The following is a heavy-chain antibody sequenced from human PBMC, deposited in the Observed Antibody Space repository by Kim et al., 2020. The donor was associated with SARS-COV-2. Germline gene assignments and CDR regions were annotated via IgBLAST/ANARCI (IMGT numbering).Heavy chain of an antibody. V-gene: IGHV2-5*01. CDR3: AHIIVNSCPDY. D-gene: IGHD2-15*01. J-gene: IGHJ4*02. Sequence: YSPSLNSRLTITKDTSKNQVVLTMTNMDPVDTATYYCAHIIVNSCPDYWGQGTLVTVSS.